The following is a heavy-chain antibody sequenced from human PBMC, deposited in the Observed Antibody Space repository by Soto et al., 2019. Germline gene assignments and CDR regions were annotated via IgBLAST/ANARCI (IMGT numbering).Heavy chain of an antibody. J-gene: IGHJ6*02. Sequence: ASVKVSCKASGYTFTSYDMHWVRQAPGQGLEWMGIINPSGGSTSYAQKFQGRVTMTRDTSTSTVYMELSSLRSEDTAVYYCARSGDYEDYYYGMDVWGQGTTVTVSS. CDR3: ARSGDYEDYYYGMDV. CDR1: GYTFTSYD. D-gene: IGHD4-17*01. V-gene: IGHV1-46*03. CDR2: INPSGGST.